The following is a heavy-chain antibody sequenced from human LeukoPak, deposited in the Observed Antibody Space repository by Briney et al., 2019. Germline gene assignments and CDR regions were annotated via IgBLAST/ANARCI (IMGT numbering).Heavy chain of an antibody. CDR1: GFTFGNYA. Sequence: GGSLRLSCAASGFTFGNYAMSWVRQAPGKGLEWVSTISASDGSTYYADSAKGRFTISRDNSKNTLHLQMNSLRAEDTAVYYCAKGPQAAYGSSWYDNWGQGTLVTVSS. J-gene: IGHJ5*02. CDR2: ISASDGST. D-gene: IGHD5-24*01. V-gene: IGHV3-23*01. CDR3: AKGPQAAYGSSWYDN.